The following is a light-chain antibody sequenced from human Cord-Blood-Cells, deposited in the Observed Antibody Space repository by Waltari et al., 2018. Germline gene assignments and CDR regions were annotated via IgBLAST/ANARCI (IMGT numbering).Light chain of an antibody. Sequence: QSAVTQPDSASGPPGPSITIACSGTSSDVGGYNYVSCYQQHTGKAPKLMIYDVSNRPSGVSIRFSGSKSGNTASLTISGLQAEDEADYYCSSYTSSSTLEVFGGGTKLTVL. CDR3: SSYTSSSTLEV. CDR2: DVS. V-gene: IGLV2-14*01. CDR1: SSDVGGYNY. J-gene: IGLJ3*02.